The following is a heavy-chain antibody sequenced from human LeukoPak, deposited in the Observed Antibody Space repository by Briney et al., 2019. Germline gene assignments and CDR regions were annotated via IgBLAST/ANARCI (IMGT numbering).Heavy chain of an antibody. CDR2: ISGSGGRT. Sequence: PGGSLRLSCAASVETFSNDAMSWGRQAPGKGLEWVSAISGSGGRTYYADSVKGRFTISRDNSKNTLYLQMNNLRAEDTAVYYCGILLRNSESSSLSGPFDYWGEGTLVTVSS. CDR3: GILLRNSESSSLSGPFDY. J-gene: IGHJ4*02. V-gene: IGHV3-23*01. D-gene: IGHD3-22*01. CDR1: VETFSNDA.